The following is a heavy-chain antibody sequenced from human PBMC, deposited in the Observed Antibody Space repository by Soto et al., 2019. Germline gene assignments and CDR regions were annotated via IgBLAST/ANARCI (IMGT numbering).Heavy chain of an antibody. Sequence: SVKVSCKASGGTFSSYAISWVRQAPGQGLEWMGGIIPIFGTANYAQKFQGRVTITADESTSTVYMELSSLRSEDTAVYYCARGRSLGYGGSTGFYIPHDQWGQGTQVTVSS. CDR1: GGTFSSYA. CDR3: ARGRSLGYGGSTGFYIPHDQ. D-gene: IGHD3-9*01. V-gene: IGHV1-69*13. CDR2: IIPIFGTA. J-gene: IGHJ4*02.